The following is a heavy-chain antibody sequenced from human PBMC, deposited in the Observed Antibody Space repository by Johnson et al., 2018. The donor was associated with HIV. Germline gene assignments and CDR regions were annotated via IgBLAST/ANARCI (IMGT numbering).Heavy chain of an antibody. Sequence: VQLVESGGGLVQPGGSLRLSCAASGFTFSGHYMDWVRQAPGKGLAWVARAKTKVTNYITQYAASVEGRFTISRDDSKNSLYLQMNSLQTEDTAVYYCARPRGAVAGTYAFDIWGQGTMVTVSS. CDR2: AKTKVTNYIT. D-gene: IGHD6-19*01. V-gene: IGHV3-72*01. CDR1: GFTFSGHY. J-gene: IGHJ3*02. CDR3: ARPRGAVAGTYAFDI.